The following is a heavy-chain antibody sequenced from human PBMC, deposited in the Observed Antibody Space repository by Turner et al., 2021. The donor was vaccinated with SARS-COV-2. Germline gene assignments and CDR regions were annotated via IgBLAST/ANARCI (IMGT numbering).Heavy chain of an antibody. CDR1: GYTLIELS. D-gene: IGHD3-22*01. CDR3: ATAPANYYDSSGSKGFYYYYYGMDV. CDR2: FDHEDGET. V-gene: IGHV1-24*01. J-gene: IGHJ6*02. Sequence: QVQLVQSGAEVKTPGASVKVTCKVSGYTLIELSMHWVRQAPGKGLEWMGGFDHEDGETIYAQKFQGRVTMTEDTSTDTAYMELSSLRSEDTAVYYCATAPANYYDSSGSKGFYYYYYGMDVWGQGTTVTVSS.